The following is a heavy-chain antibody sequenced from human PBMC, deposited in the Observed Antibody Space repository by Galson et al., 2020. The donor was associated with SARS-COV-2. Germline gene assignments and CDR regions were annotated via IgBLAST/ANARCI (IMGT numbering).Heavy chain of an antibody. CDR2: ISYDGSNK. CDR3: ARPLSVYNYFDY. V-gene: IGHV3-30*04. D-gene: IGHD1-1*01. J-gene: IGHJ4*02. Sequence: TGGSLRLSCAASGFTFSSYAMHWVRQAPGKGLEWVAVISYDGSNKYYADSVKGRFTISRDNSKNTLYLQMNSLRAEDTAVYYCARPLSVYNYFDYWGQGTLVTVSS. CDR1: GFTFSSYA.